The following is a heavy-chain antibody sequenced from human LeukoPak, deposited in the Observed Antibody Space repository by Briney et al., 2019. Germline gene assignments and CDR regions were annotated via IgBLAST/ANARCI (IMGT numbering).Heavy chain of an antibody. CDR2: ISSTSRSSYI. D-gene: IGHD3-22*01. J-gene: IGHJ4*02. Sequence: GGSLRLSCAASGFSFGSYSMNWVRQAPGKGLEWVSSISSTSRSSYIFYAESVEGRFTISRDNTKNSLFLQMNSLVAEDTAVYYCARGYIDNLGYSPRSAFDKWGQGTLVTVSS. V-gene: IGHV3-21*01. CDR1: GFSFGSYS. CDR3: ARGYIDNLGYSPRSAFDK.